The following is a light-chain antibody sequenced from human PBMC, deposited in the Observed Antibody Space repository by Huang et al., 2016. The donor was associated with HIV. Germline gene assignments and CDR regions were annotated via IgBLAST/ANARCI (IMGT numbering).Light chain of an antibody. J-gene: IGKJ2*01. V-gene: IGKV1-33*01. CDR2: DAS. Sequence: DIQMTQSPSSLSASVGDRVTITCQASQDITKYLNWYQQKAGKAPKLLIYDASNVEPGVPSRFSGSGSGTEFACTISSLQPEDVATYYCQQYDRFPYSFGQGTKLEI. CDR3: QQYDRFPYS. CDR1: QDITKY.